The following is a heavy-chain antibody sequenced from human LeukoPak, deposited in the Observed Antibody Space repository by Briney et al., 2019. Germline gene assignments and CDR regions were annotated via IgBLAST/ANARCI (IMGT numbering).Heavy chain of an antibody. CDR2: ISAYNGNT. V-gene: IGHV1-18*01. D-gene: IGHD3-16*02. CDR3: ARDSVSMITFGGVIPRPFDY. CDR1: GYTFTSYG. J-gene: IGHJ4*02. Sequence: GASVKVSCKASGYTFTSYGISWARQAPGQGFEWMGWISAYNGNTNYAQKLQGRVTMTTDTSTSTAYMELRSLRSDDTAVYYCARDSVSMITFGGVIPRPFDYWGQGTLVTVSS.